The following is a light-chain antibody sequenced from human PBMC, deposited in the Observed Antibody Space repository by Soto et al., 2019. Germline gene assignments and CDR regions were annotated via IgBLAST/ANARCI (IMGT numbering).Light chain of an antibody. V-gene: IGLV2-14*01. J-gene: IGLJ1*01. CDR2: EVT. CDR1: SSDVGGYKF. CDR3: SSYAGSSTLYV. Sequence: QSALTQPASVSGSPGRSITISCTGTSSDVGGYKFVSWYQQHPGKVPKLLIYEVTNRPSGVSNRFSGSKSGNTASLTISGLQAEDEADYYCSSYAGSSTLYVFGTGTKVTVL.